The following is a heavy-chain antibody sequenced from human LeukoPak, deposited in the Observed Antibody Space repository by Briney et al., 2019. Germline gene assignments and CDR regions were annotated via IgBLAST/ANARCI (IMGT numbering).Heavy chain of an antibody. CDR2: ISYDGSNK. J-gene: IGHJ4*02. V-gene: IGHV3-30*01. CDR3: AWVGIDFWSGYYDY. Sequence: PGRSLRLSCAASGFTFSSYAMHWVRQAPGKGLGWVAVISYDGSNKYYADSVKGRFTIARDNPRNTLYLQMNRPRAEDTAVYYCAWVGIDFWSGYYDYWGQATLVTVSS. D-gene: IGHD3-3*01. CDR1: GFTFSSYA.